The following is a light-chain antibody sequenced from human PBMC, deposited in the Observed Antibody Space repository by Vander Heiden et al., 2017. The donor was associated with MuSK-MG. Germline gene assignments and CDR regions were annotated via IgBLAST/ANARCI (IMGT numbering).Light chain of an antibody. CDR2: KAS. V-gene: IGKV1-5*03. J-gene: IGKJ1*01. CDR1: QSISSW. Sequence: DIPMTQSPSTLSASVGDRVTITCRASQSISSWLAWYQQKPGKAPKSLIYKASSLKSGVPSRFSSSGSWTEFTLIISSLQPHDFATYYCQQYNSYSPWTFGQGTKVEIK. CDR3: QQYNSYSPWT.